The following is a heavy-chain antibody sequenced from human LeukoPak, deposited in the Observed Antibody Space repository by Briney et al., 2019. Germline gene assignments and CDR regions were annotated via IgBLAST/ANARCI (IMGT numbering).Heavy chain of an antibody. V-gene: IGHV1-24*01. Sequence: ASVKVSCKVSGYTLTELSMHWVRQAPGKGLECMGGFDLGDGETIFAQKFQGRVTMTEDTSTDTAYMELRSLTSEDTAVYYCAAGDPWHLLDYWGQGTLVTVSS. CDR3: AAGDPWHLLDY. D-gene: IGHD5-12*01. CDR2: FDLGDGET. J-gene: IGHJ4*02. CDR1: GYTLTELS.